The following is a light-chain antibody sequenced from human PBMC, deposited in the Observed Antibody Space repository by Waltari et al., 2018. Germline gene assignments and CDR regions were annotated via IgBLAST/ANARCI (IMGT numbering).Light chain of an antibody. Sequence: DIQMTQTPSTLSASVGNRVIITCRASQSIGLYLAWYQQRPGTAPKLLIYKTSLLQGGVPSRFSGSGSGTEFTLTISSLQPDDFATYYCQQYKDYLGTFGQGTKVEV. CDR3: QQYKDYLGT. CDR2: KTS. CDR1: QSIGLY. V-gene: IGKV1-5*03. J-gene: IGKJ1*01.